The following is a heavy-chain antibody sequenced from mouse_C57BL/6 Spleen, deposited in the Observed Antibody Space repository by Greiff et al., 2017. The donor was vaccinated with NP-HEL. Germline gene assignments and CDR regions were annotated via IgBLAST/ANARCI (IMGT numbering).Heavy chain of an antibody. CDR1: GFTFSDYY. D-gene: IGHD1-1*01. CDR2: INYDGSST. Sequence: EVKLVESEGGLVQPGSSMKLSCTASGFTFSDYYMAWVRQVPEKGLEWVANINYDGSSTYYLDSLKSRFIISRDNAKNILYLQMSSLKSEDTATYYCARMIIRSYAMDYWGQGTSVTVSS. CDR3: ARMIIRSYAMDY. V-gene: IGHV5-16*01. J-gene: IGHJ4*01.